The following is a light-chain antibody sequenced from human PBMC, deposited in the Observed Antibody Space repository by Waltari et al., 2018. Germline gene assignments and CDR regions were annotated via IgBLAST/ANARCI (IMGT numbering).Light chain of an antibody. CDR2: EGS. V-gene: IGLV2-23*01. CDR1: SSDVGSYNL. CDR3: CSYAGSSTFYV. Sequence: QSALTQPASVSGSPGQSITLSCTGTSSDVGSYNLFSWYQQYPGKAPKLMIYEGSKRPSGVSNRFSGSKSGNTASLTISGLQAEDEADYYCCSYAGSSTFYVFGTGTKVTVL. J-gene: IGLJ1*01.